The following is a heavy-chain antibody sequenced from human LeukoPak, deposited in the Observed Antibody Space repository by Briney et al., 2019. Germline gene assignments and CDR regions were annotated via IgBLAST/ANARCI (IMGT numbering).Heavy chain of an antibody. CDR2: IKQDGSDK. J-gene: IGHJ4*02. CDR3: ARASAVAGTRDY. V-gene: IGHV3-7*01. Sequence: HPGGSLRLSCAVSGFTFSTCAMSWVRQAPGKGLEWVANIKQDGSDKYYVDSVKGRFTISRDNAKNSLYLQMNSLRAEDSALYYCARASAVAGTRDYWGQGTLVTVSS. D-gene: IGHD6-19*01. CDR1: GFTFSTCA.